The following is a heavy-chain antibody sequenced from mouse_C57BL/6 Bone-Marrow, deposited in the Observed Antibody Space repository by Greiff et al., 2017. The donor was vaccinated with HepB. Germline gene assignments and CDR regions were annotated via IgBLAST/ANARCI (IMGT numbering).Heavy chain of an antibody. V-gene: IGHV14-4*01. CDR3: TPHYYGSSPYYFDD. CDR2: IDPENGDT. Sequence: EVKLQESGAELVRPGASVKLSCTASGFNIKDDYMHWVKQRPEQGLEWIGWIDPENGDTESASKFQGKATITADTSSNKASLQLSSLTSEDTAVYYCTPHYYGSSPYYFDDWGQGTTLTVSS. J-gene: IGHJ2*01. CDR1: GFNIKDDY. D-gene: IGHD1-1*01.